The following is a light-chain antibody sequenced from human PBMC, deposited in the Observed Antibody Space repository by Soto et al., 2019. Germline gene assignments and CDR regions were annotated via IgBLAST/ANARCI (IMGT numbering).Light chain of an antibody. CDR1: SSNIGAGYD. Sequence: QSVLTQPPSVSGAPGQRVTMSCTGRSSNIGAGYDVHWYQQLPGTAPKLLIYANSNRPSGVPDRFSASKSGTSASLAITGLQAEDEADYYCQSYDSSLSGFFVFGTGTQLTVL. J-gene: IGLJ7*01. CDR2: ANS. CDR3: QSYDSSLSGFFV. V-gene: IGLV1-40*01.